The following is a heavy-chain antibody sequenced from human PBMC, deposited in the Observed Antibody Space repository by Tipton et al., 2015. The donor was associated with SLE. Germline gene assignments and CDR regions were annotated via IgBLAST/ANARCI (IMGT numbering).Heavy chain of an antibody. CDR1: EFSVTNYE. V-gene: IGHV3-74*01. J-gene: IGHJ3*01. Sequence: GSLRLSCAASEFSVTNYEMNWVRQAPGKGLLLVARISADGSSTNYADSVKGRFTVSRDNANNTLYLQMDSLRAEDTAVYYCARASSSGYSPWGRGTTVTVSS. CDR2: ISADGSST. D-gene: IGHD3-22*01. CDR3: ARASSSGYSP.